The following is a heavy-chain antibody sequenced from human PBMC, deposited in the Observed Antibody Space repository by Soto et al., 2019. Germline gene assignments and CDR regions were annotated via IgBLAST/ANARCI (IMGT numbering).Heavy chain of an antibody. J-gene: IGHJ3*02. CDR3: AGQREYCSGGSCYSNI. D-gene: IGHD2-15*01. Sequence: VGSLKISCKVSGYSFTSYWIGWVRQMPGKGLEWMGRIDPSDSYTNYSPSFQGHVTISVDKSISTAYLQWSSLKASDTAMYYCAGQREYCSGGSCYSNIWGQGTMVTVSS. CDR2: IDPSDSYT. V-gene: IGHV5-10-1*01. CDR1: GYSFTSYW.